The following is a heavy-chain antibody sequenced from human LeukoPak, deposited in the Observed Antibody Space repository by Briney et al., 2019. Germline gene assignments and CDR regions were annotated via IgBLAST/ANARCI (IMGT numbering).Heavy chain of an antibody. CDR3: ARDSDNWFDP. CDR2: ISYDGSNK. Sequence: GGSLRLSCAASGFTFSGYAMHWVRRAPGKGLEWVAVISYDGSNKYYADSVKGRFTISRDNSKNTLYLQMNSLRAEDTAVYYCARDSDNWFDPWGEATLVTVSS. V-gene: IGHV3-30-3*01. CDR1: GFTFSGYA. J-gene: IGHJ5*02.